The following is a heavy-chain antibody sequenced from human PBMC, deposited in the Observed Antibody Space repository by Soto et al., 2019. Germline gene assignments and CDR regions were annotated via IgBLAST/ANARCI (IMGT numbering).Heavy chain of an antibody. Sequence: QVQLVQSGAEVKKPGSSVKVSCKASGGTFSSYAISWVRQAPGQGLECMGGIIPIFGTTNYAQKFQGRVTITADKSTSTAYMELSSLRSEDTAVYYCARAPYYYDSSGYLQFDPWGQGTLVTVSS. CDR3: ARAPYYYDSSGYLQFDP. CDR2: IIPIFGTT. J-gene: IGHJ5*02. CDR1: GGTFSSYA. V-gene: IGHV1-69*06. D-gene: IGHD3-22*01.